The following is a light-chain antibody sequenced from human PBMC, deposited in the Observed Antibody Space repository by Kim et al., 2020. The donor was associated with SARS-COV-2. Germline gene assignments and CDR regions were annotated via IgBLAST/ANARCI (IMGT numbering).Light chain of an antibody. Sequence: EIVLTQSPGTLSLSPGERATLSCRASQSVSSSYLAWYQQKPGQAPRLLIFGASSRPTGIPDRFSGSGSGTDFTLTISRLEPEDFAVYYCQQYGSSPLTFGGGTKVEI. V-gene: IGKV3-20*01. CDR1: QSVSSSY. CDR3: QQYGSSPLT. J-gene: IGKJ4*01. CDR2: GAS.